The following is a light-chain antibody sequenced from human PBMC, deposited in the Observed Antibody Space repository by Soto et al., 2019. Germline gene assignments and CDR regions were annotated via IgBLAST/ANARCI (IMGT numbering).Light chain of an antibody. CDR3: QQYSGSPRT. CDR1: LNINNNY. J-gene: IGKJ1*01. Sequence: EIVLTQSPGTLSLSPGERATLSCRASLNINNNYLAWYQQRRGQAPRLLIYGASSRVTGIPDRFSGSGSGTDFTLTISRLEPEDFAVYWCQQYSGSPRTFGQGTKVEIK. CDR2: GAS. V-gene: IGKV3-20*01.